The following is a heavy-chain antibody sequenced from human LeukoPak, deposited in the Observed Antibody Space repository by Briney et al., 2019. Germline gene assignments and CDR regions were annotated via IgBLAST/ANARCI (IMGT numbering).Heavy chain of an antibody. CDR3: ARLNSSSWYGYYYYYYMDV. V-gene: IGHV4-31*03. CDR2: IYYSGST. CDR1: GGSISSGGYY. D-gene: IGHD6-13*01. Sequence: SETLSLTCTVSGGSISSGGYYWSWIRQHPGKGLEWIGYIYYSGSTYYNPSLKSRVTISVDTSKNQFSLKLSSVTAADTAVYYCARLNSSSWYGYYYYYYMDVWGKGTTVTVSS. J-gene: IGHJ6*03.